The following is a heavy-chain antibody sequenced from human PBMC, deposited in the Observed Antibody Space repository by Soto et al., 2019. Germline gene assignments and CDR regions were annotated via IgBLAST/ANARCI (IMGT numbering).Heavy chain of an antibody. Sequence: QVQLQESGPGLVKPSETLSLTCTVSGGSISSYYWSWIRQPPGKGLEWIGYIYDSGSTNYNPSLKSRVTISVDTSKNQFSLKLSSVTAADTAVYYCARGYSSSPRFDYWGQGTLVTVSS. J-gene: IGHJ4*02. CDR3: ARGYSSSPRFDY. D-gene: IGHD6-6*01. V-gene: IGHV4-59*08. CDR2: IYDSGST. CDR1: GGSISSYY.